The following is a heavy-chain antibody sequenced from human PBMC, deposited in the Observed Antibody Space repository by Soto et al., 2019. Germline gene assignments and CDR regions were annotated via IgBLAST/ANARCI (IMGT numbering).Heavy chain of an antibody. CDR1: GYTFTSYG. J-gene: IGHJ4*02. V-gene: IGHV1-18*01. Sequence: QVQLVQSGAEVKKPGASVKVSCKASGYTFTSYGISWVRQAPGQGLEWMGWISAYNGNTNNAQKLQGRVTMTTDTDTSTAYMELRSLRSDDTAVYYCARDLEWGRYCSGGSCYSPFDYWGQGTLVTVSS. CDR3: ARDLEWGRYCSGGSCYSPFDY. CDR2: ISAYNGNT. D-gene: IGHD2-15*01.